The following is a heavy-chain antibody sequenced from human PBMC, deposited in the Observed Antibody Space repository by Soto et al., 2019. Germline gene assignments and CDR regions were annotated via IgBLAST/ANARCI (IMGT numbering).Heavy chain of an antibody. D-gene: IGHD3-22*01. V-gene: IGHV3-11*01. J-gene: IGHJ4*02. CDR2: ISSSGGIK. Sequence: GGSLRLSCAASGITFSDYYMSWIRQAPGKGLEWVAYISSSGGIKYYADSVKGRFTISRDNAKSSLYLQMNSLRAEDTAVYYCARDYYAEKYFDYWGQGTLVTVSS. CDR3: ARDYYAEKYFDY. CDR1: GITFSDYY.